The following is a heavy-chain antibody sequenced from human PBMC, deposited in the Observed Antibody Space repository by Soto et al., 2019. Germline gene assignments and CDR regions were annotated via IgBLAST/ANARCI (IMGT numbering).Heavy chain of an antibody. Sequence: TGGSLRLSCAASGFTFSSYGMHWVRQAPGKGLEWVAVISYDGSNKYYADSVKGRFTISRDNSKNTLYLQMNSLRAEDTAVYYCAKMPYYYGSGRTGAGIDYWGQGTLVTVSS. V-gene: IGHV3-30*18. CDR3: AKMPYYYGSGRTGAGIDY. J-gene: IGHJ4*02. CDR1: GFTFSSYG. CDR2: ISYDGSNK. D-gene: IGHD3-10*01.